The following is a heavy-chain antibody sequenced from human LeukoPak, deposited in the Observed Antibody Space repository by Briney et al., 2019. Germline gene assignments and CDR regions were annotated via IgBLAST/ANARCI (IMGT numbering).Heavy chain of an antibody. Sequence: GGSLRLSCAASGFTFSSYSMNWVRQAPGKGLEWVSFISSSSSYIYYADSVKGRFTISRDNAKNSLYLQMNSLRAEDTAVYYCARGMIAAAGASNWFDPWGQGTLVTVSS. CDR3: ARGMIAAAGASNWFDP. J-gene: IGHJ5*02. D-gene: IGHD6-13*01. CDR2: ISSSSSYI. V-gene: IGHV3-21*01. CDR1: GFTFSSYS.